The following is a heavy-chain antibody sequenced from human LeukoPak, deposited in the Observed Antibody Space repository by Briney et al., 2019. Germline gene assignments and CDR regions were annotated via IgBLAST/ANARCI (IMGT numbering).Heavy chain of an antibody. J-gene: IGHJ5*02. CDR1: GGSFSGYY. CDR3: ARDSGYSYGQSWWFDP. Sequence: SETLSLTCAVYGGSFSGYYWSWIRQPPGKGLEWIGEINHSGSTNYNPSLKSRVTISVDTSKNQFSLKLSSVTAADTAVYYCARDSGYSYGQSWWFDPWAREPWSPSPQ. CDR2: INHSGST. D-gene: IGHD5-18*01. V-gene: IGHV4-34*01.